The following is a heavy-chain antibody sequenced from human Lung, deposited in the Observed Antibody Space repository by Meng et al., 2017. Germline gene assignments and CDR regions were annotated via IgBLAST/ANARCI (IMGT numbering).Heavy chain of an antibody. CDR2: IYNSGST. V-gene: IGHV4-30-4*01. Sequence: GQLQGPGPGLVKPSQTLSLPFTVSGGSISSSNYYWSWIRQPPGKGLEWSGHIYNSGSTYYNPSLKSRITISVDTSKNQFSLKLSSVTAADTAVYYCARGQKGYFDLWGRGTLVTVSS. CDR1: GGSISSSNYY. J-gene: IGHJ2*01. CDR3: ARGQKGYFDL.